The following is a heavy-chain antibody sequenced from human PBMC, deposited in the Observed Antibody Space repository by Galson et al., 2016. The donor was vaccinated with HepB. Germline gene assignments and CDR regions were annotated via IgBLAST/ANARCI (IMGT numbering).Heavy chain of an antibody. D-gene: IGHD6-25*01. J-gene: IGHJ4*02. Sequence: SLRLSCAASGFTFSDFYMAWIRQAPGKGLEYVSHISSGGRDTNYADSVKGRFTISRDNAKKSLYLQMNSLRAEDTAVYYCARDRTPRAALDYWGQGTLVTVSS. CDR1: GFTFSDFY. CDR3: ARDRTPRAALDY. CDR2: ISSGGRDT. V-gene: IGHV3-11*06.